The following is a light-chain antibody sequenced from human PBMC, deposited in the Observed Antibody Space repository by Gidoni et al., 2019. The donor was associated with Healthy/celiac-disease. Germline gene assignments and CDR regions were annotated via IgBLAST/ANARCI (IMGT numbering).Light chain of an antibody. CDR2: AAS. CDR1: QSISSY. CDR3: QQSYSTVGT. Sequence: DIQMTQSPSSLSASVGDRVTITCRASQSISSYLNWYQQKPGKAPKLLIYAASRLQSGVPSRFSGSGSGTDFTLTISSLQPEDFATYYCQQSYSTVGTFGQGTKVEIK. V-gene: IGKV1-39*01. J-gene: IGKJ1*01.